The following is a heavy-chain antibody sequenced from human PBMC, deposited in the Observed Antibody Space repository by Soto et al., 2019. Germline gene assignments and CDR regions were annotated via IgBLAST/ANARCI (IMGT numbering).Heavy chain of an antibody. CDR3: ARETSSGYYYLDY. D-gene: IGHD3-22*01. CDR1: GFTFSSYS. V-gene: IGHV3-30-3*01. J-gene: IGHJ4*02. CDR2: ISYDGSNK. Sequence: GGSLRLSCAASGFTFSSYSMHWVRQAPGKGLEWVAVISYDGSNKYYADSVKGRFTISRDNSKNTLYLQMNSLRAEDTAVYYCARETSSGYYYLDYWGQGTLVTVSS.